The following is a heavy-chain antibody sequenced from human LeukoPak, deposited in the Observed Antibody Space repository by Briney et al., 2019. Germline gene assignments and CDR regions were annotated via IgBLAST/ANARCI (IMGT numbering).Heavy chain of an antibody. CDR3: ARGRVPGYGSGSYYMYNWFDP. J-gene: IGHJ5*02. Sequence: PSETLSLTCTVSGGSISSGSYYWSWIRRPAGKGLEWIGRIYTSGSTNYNPSLKSRVTISVDTSKNQFSLKLSSVTAADTAVYYCARGRVPGYGSGSYYMYNWFDPWGQGTLVTVSS. CDR1: GGSISSGSYY. CDR2: IYTSGST. D-gene: IGHD3-10*01. V-gene: IGHV4-61*02.